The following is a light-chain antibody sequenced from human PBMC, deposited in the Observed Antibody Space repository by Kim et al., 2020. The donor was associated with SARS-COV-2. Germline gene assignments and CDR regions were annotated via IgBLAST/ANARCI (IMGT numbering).Light chain of an antibody. Sequence: SLPPGERATLSCRASQSISNYLAWYQQKPGQAPRLLIYDASSRATGIPARFSGSGSGTDFTLTISSLEPEDFAVYYCQQRSSWLTFGGGTKVDIK. J-gene: IGKJ4*01. V-gene: IGKV3-11*01. CDR2: DAS. CDR3: QQRSSWLT. CDR1: QSISNY.